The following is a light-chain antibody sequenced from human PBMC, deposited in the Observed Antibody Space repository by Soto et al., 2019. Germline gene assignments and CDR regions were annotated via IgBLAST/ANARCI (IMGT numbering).Light chain of an antibody. V-gene: IGLV2-14*01. CDR3: SSYSSTTSYV. Sequence: HSVLTQPVSVSRSPGQSITISYTGTTSDIGGYNFVSWYQQEPGKAPKLMIYDVSNRPSGVSDRFSGSKSGSTASLTISGLQAEDEADYYCSSYSSTTSYVFGAGTKVTVL. J-gene: IGLJ1*01. CDR1: TSDIGGYNF. CDR2: DVS.